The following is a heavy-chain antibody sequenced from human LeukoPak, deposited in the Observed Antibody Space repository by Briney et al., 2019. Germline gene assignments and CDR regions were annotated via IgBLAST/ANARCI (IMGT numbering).Heavy chain of an antibody. CDR1: GFTFSSYD. V-gene: IGHV3-30*02. Sequence: GGSLRLSCAASGFTFSSYDMHWVRQAPGKGLEWVALIRFDGSNGYYTDSVKGRFTISRDNSKNTLYLHMSSLRTEDTAVYYCARVFRGYYFDYWGQGTLVTVSS. CDR3: ARVFRGYYFDY. J-gene: IGHJ4*02. CDR2: IRFDGSNG. D-gene: IGHD2-15*01.